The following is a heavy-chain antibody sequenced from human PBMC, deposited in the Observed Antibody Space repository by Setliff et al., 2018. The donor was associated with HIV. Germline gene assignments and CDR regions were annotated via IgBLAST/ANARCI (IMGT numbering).Heavy chain of an antibody. D-gene: IGHD1-1*01. CDR1: GDSINSGSYH. CDR2: IYYTGTT. Sequence: NPSETLSLTCTVSGDSINSGSYHWTWIRQPAGKGLEWIGYIYYTGTTYFNPSLKNRLSISVDTSKNQFSLRVTSVTAADSAVYYCATDHVTMAGTRFDFWGQGTLVTVSS. V-gene: IGHV4-61*10. J-gene: IGHJ4*02. CDR3: ATDHVTMAGTRFDF.